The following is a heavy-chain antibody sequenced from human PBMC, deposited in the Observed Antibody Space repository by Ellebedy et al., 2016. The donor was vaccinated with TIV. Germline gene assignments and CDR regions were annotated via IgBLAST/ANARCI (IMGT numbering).Heavy chain of an antibody. Sequence: SETLSLTXAVSGGSIRSRYFYWGWIRQPPGKGLEWIGSVYYSGRTHYNPSLESRVAISIDTSKNQFSLRVTSVTVADTAMYYCARDRMYYYDSSGSYQYYGMDVWGQGTTVTVSS. CDR3: ARDRMYYYDSSGSYQYYGMDV. D-gene: IGHD3-22*01. CDR1: GGSIRSRYFY. CDR2: VYYSGRT. J-gene: IGHJ6*02. V-gene: IGHV4-39*02.